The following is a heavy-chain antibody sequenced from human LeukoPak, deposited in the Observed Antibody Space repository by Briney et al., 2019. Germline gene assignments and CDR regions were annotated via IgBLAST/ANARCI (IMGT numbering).Heavy chain of an antibody. J-gene: IGHJ4*02. V-gene: IGHV4-59*12. D-gene: IGHD3-10*01. CDR2: IYYSGST. CDR3: ARDDGSGNFYYYFDD. CDR1: GGSISSYY. Sequence: SETLSLTCTVSGGSISSYYWSWLRQPPGKGLEWIGYIYYSGSTNYNPSLKSRVTMSVDTSKNQFSLNLSSVTAADTAVYYCARDDGSGNFYYYFDDWGQGTLVTVSS.